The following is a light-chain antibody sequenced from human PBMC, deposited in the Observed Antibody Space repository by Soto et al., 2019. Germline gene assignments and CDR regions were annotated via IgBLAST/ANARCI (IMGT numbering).Light chain of an antibody. Sequence: EIVLTQSPGTLSLSPGERATLSCRASQSVSNSYLAWYQQKRGQAPRLLIYGVSTRATGVPDRFSGSGSGTDFTLNISRLEPEDFAVFYCQQYGSSPITFGQGTRLEIK. CDR1: QSVSNSY. CDR3: QQYGSSPIT. CDR2: GVS. V-gene: IGKV3-20*01. J-gene: IGKJ5*01.